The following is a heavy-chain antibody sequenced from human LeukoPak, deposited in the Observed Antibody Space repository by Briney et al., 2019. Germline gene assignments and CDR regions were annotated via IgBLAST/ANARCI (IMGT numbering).Heavy chain of an antibody. Sequence: SETLSLTCTVSGGPISSYYWSWIRQPPGKGLEWIGYIYYSGSTNCNPSVKSRVAMSVDTSKKQFSLKLSSLTAADTAVYYCARGGTAVIAPYAFDIWGQGTMVTVSS. CDR1: GGPISSYY. CDR2: IYYSGST. J-gene: IGHJ3*02. V-gene: IGHV4-59*01. CDR3: ARGGTAVIAPYAFDI. D-gene: IGHD4-23*01.